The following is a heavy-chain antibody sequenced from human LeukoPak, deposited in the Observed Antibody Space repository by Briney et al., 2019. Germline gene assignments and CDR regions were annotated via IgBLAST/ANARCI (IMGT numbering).Heavy chain of an antibody. CDR2: IYYSGST. J-gene: IGHJ4*02. Sequence: PSETLSLTCTVSGGSISSGSYYWSWIRQPPGKGLEWIGYIYYSGSTNYNPSLKSRVTVSVDTSKNQFSLKLSSVTAADTAVYYCARVGSSWLYFDYWGQGTLVTVSS. D-gene: IGHD6-13*01. CDR1: GGSISSGSYY. CDR3: ARVGSSWLYFDY. V-gene: IGHV4-61*01.